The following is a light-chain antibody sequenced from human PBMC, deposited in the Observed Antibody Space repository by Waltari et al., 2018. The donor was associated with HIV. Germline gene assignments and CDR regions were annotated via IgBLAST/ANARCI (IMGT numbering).Light chain of an antibody. CDR2: GNN. Sequence: QSVLTDPPSVSGAPGQRVPISCTGTIPNIGTNYYVHWYQQLPGTVPKLPIYGNNTRPSGVPDRFAGSKSGTSASLAITGLQAEDETDYYCQSYDSRLSAVVFGGGTKLTVL. J-gene: IGLJ2*01. V-gene: IGLV1-40*01. CDR1: IPNIGTNYY. CDR3: QSYDSRLSAVV.